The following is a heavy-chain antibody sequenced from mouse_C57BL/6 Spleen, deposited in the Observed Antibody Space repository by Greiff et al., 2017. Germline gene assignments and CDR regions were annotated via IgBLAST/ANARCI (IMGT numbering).Heavy chain of an antibody. D-gene: IGHD2-12*01. CDR1: GFTFSNYW. CDR2: ISLKSDNYAT. Sequence: EVQRVESGGGLVQPGGSMKLSCVASGFTFSNYWMNWVRQSPEKGLEWVAHISLKSDNYATHYAVSVKGRFTIERDDSKRSGYMQRNNLRAEDTEIYDRTGQLRWFAYWGQGTLVTVSA. V-gene: IGHV6-3*01. J-gene: IGHJ3*01. CDR3: TGQLRWFAY.